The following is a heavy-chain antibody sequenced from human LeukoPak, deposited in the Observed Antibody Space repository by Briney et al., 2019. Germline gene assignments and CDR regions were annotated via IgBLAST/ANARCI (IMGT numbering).Heavy chain of an antibody. CDR1: GLTFSSSW. D-gene: IGHD1-7*01. V-gene: IGHV3-15*04. CDR2: TVSEIDGGTT. J-gene: IGHJ6*02. Sequence: PGGSLRLSCAVSGLTFSSSWMDWVRQVPGKGLEWVGQTVSEIDGGTTDYATPVKGRFTISRDDSKSTLYLQMNSLKIEDTAVYYCTTDEDWNYARKDVWGQGATVIVSS. CDR3: TTDEDWNYARKDV.